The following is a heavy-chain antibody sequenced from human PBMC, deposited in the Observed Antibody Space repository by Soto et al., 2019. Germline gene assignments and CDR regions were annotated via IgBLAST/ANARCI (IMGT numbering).Heavy chain of an antibody. CDR2: IWYDGSNK. J-gene: IGHJ6*02. CDR3: ARDAHSGYEPTTEVVYYYYYYGMEV. Sequence: XVSRQLSWAASAFSCSSKGRHWVRQAPAHGLERVAVIWYDGSNKYYEDSVKSRFPISRDNSKNTLYLQMNSLRAEDTTVYYCARDAHSGYEPTTEVVYYYYYYGMEVWGQGTTVTVS. CDR1: AFSCSSKG. D-gene: IGHD5-12*01. V-gene: IGHV3-33*01.